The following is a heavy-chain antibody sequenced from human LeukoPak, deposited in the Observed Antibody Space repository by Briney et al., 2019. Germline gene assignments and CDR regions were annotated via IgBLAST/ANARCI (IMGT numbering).Heavy chain of an antibody. CDR1: GFTFSNYA. CDR2: ISGSASTI. J-gene: IGHJ4*02. V-gene: IGHV3-48*03. D-gene: IGHD3-10*01. Sequence: GGSLRLSCAASGFTFSNYAMNWVRQAPGKGLEWVSYISGSASTIYYADSMKGRFTISRDNAKNSLYLQMNSLRAEDTAVYYCARDRYYGSGSWDYWGQGSLVTVSS. CDR3: ARDRYYGSGSWDY.